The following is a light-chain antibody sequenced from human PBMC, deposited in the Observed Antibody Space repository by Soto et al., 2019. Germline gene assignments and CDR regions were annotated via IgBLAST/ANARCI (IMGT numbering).Light chain of an antibody. Sequence: EIVLTQSRGTLSLSPGARATLSCRASQSVTSSRLGWYQQKPGPAPILLIFGASNKATGIPDRFSGSVAGTDFTLTINSLEAEDVAVYYCHPYGRSRTVGQGTKVEI. CDR3: HPYGRSRT. CDR2: GAS. V-gene: IGKV3-20*01. CDR1: QSVTSSR. J-gene: IGKJ1*01.